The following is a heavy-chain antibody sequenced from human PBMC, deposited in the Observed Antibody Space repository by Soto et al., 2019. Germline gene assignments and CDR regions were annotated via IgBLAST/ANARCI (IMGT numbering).Heavy chain of an antibody. V-gene: IGHV3-21*01. CDR1: GCHLEKYG. J-gene: IGHJ4*02. CDR2: ISFSGDYI. CDR3: ARATYNWNHEY. D-gene: IGHD1-20*01. Sequence: GSQRHSWTVSGCHLEKYGMNWIRQAPGKVLEWVSSISFSGDYIYYADSVKGRFTISRDNARNSLYLQMNRLGVDDTALYFCARATYNWNHEYWGQGTQVTVSS.